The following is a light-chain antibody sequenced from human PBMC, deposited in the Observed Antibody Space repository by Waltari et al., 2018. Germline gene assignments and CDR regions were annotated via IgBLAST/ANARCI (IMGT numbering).Light chain of an antibody. J-gene: IGLJ3*02. Sequence: SVLTQPPSLSAAPGQKVTISCSGTSPNVGGNDVFWYQQFPGRAPRPLIYADNRRPAGIPDLCSGSKFATTASLAITGLQTGDEADYYCGTWDSGLAVWMFGGGTRLTVL. CDR3: GTWDSGLAVWM. CDR1: SPNVGGND. V-gene: IGLV1-51*02. CDR2: ADN.